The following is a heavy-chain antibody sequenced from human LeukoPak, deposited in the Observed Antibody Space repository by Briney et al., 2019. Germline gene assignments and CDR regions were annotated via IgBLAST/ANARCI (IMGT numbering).Heavy chain of an antibody. Sequence: GGSLRLSRAASGFTFSSYAMSWVRQAPGKGLEWVSAISGSGGSTYYADSVKGRFTISRDNSKNTLYLQMNSLRAEDTAVYYCAKDPQLYCSGGSCYVGYWGQGTLVTVSS. D-gene: IGHD2-15*01. V-gene: IGHV3-23*01. J-gene: IGHJ4*02. CDR1: GFTFSSYA. CDR3: AKDPQLYCSGGSCYVGY. CDR2: ISGSGGST.